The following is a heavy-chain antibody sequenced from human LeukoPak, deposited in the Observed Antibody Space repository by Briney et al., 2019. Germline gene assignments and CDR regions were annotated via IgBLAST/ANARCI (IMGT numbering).Heavy chain of an antibody. CDR3: AVGGFDI. CDR2: ISNSGGIS. D-gene: IGHD1-26*01. V-gene: IGHV3-23*01. Sequence: GGSLRLSCAVSGLTFSRYAINWVRQPPGKGLEWVSIISNSGGISVYADSVKGRLTISRDNSKNTLYLQMSSLRAEDTAVYYCAVGGFDIWGHGTMVTVSS. J-gene: IGHJ3*02. CDR1: GLTFSRYA.